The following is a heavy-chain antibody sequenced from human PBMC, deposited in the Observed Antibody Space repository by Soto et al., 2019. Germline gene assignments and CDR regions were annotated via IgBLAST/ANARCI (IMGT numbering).Heavy chain of an antibody. V-gene: IGHV3-30*04. D-gene: IGHD6-13*01. Sequence: QVQLVESGGGVVQPGRSLRLSCAASGFTFSRHAMHWVRQAPGKGLEWVAVISTDGRDKYHADSVKGRFTISRDNSKNTLYLQTNSLRAEDTAVYYCAKDHDLAAAGYYFDYWGQGTLVTVSS. J-gene: IGHJ4*02. CDR2: ISTDGRDK. CDR1: GFTFSRHA. CDR3: AKDHDLAAAGYYFDY.